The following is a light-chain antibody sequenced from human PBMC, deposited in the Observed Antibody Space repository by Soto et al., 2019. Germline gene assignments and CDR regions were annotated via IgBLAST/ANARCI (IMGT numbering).Light chain of an antibody. Sequence: EIVLTQSPATVSLSPGERATLSCRASQSVGDWLAWYQQKPGQAPRLLIYDASNRATGIPARFSGSGSGTDFTLTISSLEPEDCAVYYCGQRHWPWTVGLETTVENK. CDR2: DAS. CDR3: GQRHWPWT. CDR1: QSVGDW. V-gene: IGKV3-11*01. J-gene: IGKJ1*01.